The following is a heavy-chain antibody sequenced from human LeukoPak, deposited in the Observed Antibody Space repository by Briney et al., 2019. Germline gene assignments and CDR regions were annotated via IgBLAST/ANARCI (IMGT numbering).Heavy chain of an antibody. D-gene: IGHD5-18*01. CDR1: GGSISSYY. Sequence: PSETLSLTCTVSGGSISSYYWSWIRQPPGKGLEWIGYIYYTGSTNYNPSLKSRVTISVDTSKNQFSLKLSSVTAADTAVYYCARGVRGIQLWFDPWGQGTLVTVSS. V-gene: IGHV4-59*08. CDR2: IYYTGST. CDR3: ARGVRGIQLWFDP. J-gene: IGHJ5*02.